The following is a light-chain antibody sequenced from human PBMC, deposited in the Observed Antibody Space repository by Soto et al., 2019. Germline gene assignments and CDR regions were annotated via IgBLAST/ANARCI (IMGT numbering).Light chain of an antibody. Sequence: EIVMTQSPATLSVSPGEGASLSCMASQSVRTKLAWYQQKAGQAPRLLIYGASTRASGVSDRFSGSGSGTEYTLTISRLQSEDLAVYYCQQYDTWPSITFGQGTRLEI. CDR3: QQYDTWPSIT. CDR2: GAS. CDR1: QSVRTK. J-gene: IGKJ5*01. V-gene: IGKV3-15*01.